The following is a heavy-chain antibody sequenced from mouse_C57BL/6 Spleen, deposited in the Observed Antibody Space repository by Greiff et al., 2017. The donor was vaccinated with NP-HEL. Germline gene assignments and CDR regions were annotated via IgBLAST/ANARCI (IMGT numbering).Heavy chain of an antibody. Sequence: QVQLQQSGAELVKPGASVKMSCKASGYTFTSYWITWVKQRPGQGLEWIGDIYPGSGSTNYNEKFKSKATLTVDTSSSTAYMQLSSLTSEDSAVYYCARLDDYGALWYFDVWGTGTTVTVSS. V-gene: IGHV1-55*01. CDR3: ARLDDYGALWYFDV. D-gene: IGHD2-4*01. J-gene: IGHJ1*03. CDR2: IYPGSGST. CDR1: GYTFTSYW.